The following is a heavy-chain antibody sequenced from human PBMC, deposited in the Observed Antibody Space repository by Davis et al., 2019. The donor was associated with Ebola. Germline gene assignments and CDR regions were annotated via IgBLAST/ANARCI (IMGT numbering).Heavy chain of an antibody. D-gene: IGHD6-19*01. Sequence: MPSETLSLTCTVSGGSVSDYYWGWIRQPPGKGLEWVGHMFYSGSTAYNPSLKSRVTISVDTSKNHFSLKLSSVTAADTAVYYCARDSRWLVPGTYYYYGMDVWGQGTTVTVSS. J-gene: IGHJ6*02. V-gene: IGHV4-59*02. CDR1: GGSVSDYY. CDR2: MFYSGST. CDR3: ARDSRWLVPGTYYYYGMDV.